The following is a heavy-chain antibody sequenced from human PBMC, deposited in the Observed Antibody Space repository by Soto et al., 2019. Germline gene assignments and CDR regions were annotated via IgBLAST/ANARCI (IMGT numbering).Heavy chain of an antibody. CDR2: IYYTGTT. CDR3: VRDQRNSPDLFHY. CDR1: GGSINNYEYY. V-gene: IGHV4-30-4*01. Sequence: PSETLSLTCSVSGGSINNYEYYWTWIRQPPGEGLEWIGHIYYTGTTSYNPSLKSRVTISLETSKNQFSLKLNSLTAEDTAVYYCVRDQRNSPDLFHYCGQGTLVTVS. J-gene: IGHJ4*02.